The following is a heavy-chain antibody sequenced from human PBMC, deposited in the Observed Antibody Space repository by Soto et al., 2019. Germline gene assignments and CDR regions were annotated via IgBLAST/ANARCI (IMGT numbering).Heavy chain of an antibody. CDR1: GFTFDDYA. J-gene: IGHJ5*02. CDR2: ISWNSGSI. Sequence: GGSLRLSCAASGFTFDDYAMHWVRQAPGKGLEWVSGISWNSGSIGYADSVKGRFTISRDNAKNSLYLQMNSLRAEDTALYYCAKDSGIAAQNWFDPWGQGTLVTVSS. CDR3: AKDSGIAAQNWFDP. V-gene: IGHV3-9*01. D-gene: IGHD6-13*01.